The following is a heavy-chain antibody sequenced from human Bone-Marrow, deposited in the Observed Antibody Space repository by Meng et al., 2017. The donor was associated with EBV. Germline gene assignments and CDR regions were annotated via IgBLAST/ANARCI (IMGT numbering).Heavy chain of an antibody. D-gene: IGHD3-9*01. J-gene: IGHJ4*02. V-gene: IGHV1-46*01. CDR1: GYTFTSYA. Sequence: QVQLVQSGSELKKPGASVKVSCKASGYTFTSYAMNWVRQAPGQGLEWMGIINPSGGTTTYAQKFQGRVTMTRDTSTSTVYMDLSSLRSEDTAVYYCVRDISGYSSDYWGQGTLVTVSS. CDR3: VRDISGYSSDY. CDR2: INPSGGTT.